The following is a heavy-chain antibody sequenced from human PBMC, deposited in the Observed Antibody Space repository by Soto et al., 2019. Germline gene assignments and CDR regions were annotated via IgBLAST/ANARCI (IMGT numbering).Heavy chain of an antibody. CDR2: ISAYNGNT. J-gene: IGHJ5*02. V-gene: IGHV1-18*01. D-gene: IGHD2-21*02. CDR1: GYTFTSYG. Sequence: ASVKVSCKASGYTFTSYGISWVRQAPEQGLEWMGWISAYNGNTNYAQKLQGRVTMTTDTSTSTAYMELRSLRSDDTAVYYCARETYCGGDCYYFDPWGQGTLVTVSS. CDR3: ARETYCGGDCYYFDP.